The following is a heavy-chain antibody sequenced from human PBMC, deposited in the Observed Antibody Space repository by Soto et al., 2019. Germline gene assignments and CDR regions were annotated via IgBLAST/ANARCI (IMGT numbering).Heavy chain of an antibody. V-gene: IGHV3-64D*06. CDR1: GFTFSSYA. J-gene: IGHJ3*02. CDR3: VKSGITGTTRNDAFDI. CDR2: ISSNGGST. Sequence: GGSLRLSCSASGFTFSSYAMHWVRQAPGKGLEYVSAISSNGGSTYYADSVKGRFTISRDNSKNTLYLQMSSLRAEDADVYYCVKSGITGTTRNDAFDIWGQGTMVTVSS. D-gene: IGHD1-7*01.